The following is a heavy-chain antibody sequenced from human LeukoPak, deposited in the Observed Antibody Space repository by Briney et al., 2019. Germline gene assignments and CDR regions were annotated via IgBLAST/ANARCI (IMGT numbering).Heavy chain of an antibody. CDR2: ISFGGSP. V-gene: IGHV4-59*12. J-gene: IGHJ5*02. CDR1: GGSIINSY. Sequence: PSETLSLTCTVSGGSIINSYWSWIRQPPGKGLEWIGYISFGGSPNYSPSLKSRVTMSVDTSENQFSLKLSSVTAADTAVYYCARDTPIVVPAARTSGWFDPWGQGTLVTVSS. D-gene: IGHD2-2*01. CDR3: ARDTPIVVPAARTSGWFDP.